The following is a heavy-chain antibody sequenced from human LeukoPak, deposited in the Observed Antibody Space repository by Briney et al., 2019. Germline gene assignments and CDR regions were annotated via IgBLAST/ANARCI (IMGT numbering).Heavy chain of an antibody. D-gene: IGHD1-26*01. CDR2: IYSVGSI. Sequence: GGSLRLSCAASGFTVSSNYMTWVRQAPGKGLECVSVIYSVGSIYYADSVKGRFTISRDNSKNTVYLQMNSLRAEDTALYYCARGPGGGATSGFFQYWGQGTLVTVSS. CDR3: ARGPGGGATSGFFQY. J-gene: IGHJ1*01. V-gene: IGHV3-53*01. CDR1: GFTVSSNY.